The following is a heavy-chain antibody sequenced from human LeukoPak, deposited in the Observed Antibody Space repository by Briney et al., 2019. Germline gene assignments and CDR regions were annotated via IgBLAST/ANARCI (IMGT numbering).Heavy chain of an antibody. V-gene: IGHV3-23*01. Sequence: GGSLRLSCAASGFTFSSYRLSWVRQAPRKGLDWVSTLSDKGDDTYYAHSVKGRFTISRDNSRNTLYLQMNSLRAEDTAVYYCTSFAPYDAFDIWGQGTMVTVSS. CDR2: LSDKGDDT. CDR1: GFTFSSYR. J-gene: IGHJ3*02. CDR3: TSFAPYDAFDI.